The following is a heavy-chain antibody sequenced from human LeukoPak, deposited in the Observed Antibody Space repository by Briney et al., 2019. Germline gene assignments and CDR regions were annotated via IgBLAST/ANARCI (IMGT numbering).Heavy chain of an antibody. Sequence: PSETLSLTCTVSGGSISSYYWSWIRQPPGKGLEWIGYIYYSGSTNYNPSLKSRVTISVDTFKNQFSLKLSSVTAADTAVYYCAREYGDSRGDYYYGMDVWGQGTTVTVSS. V-gene: IGHV4-59*01. CDR1: GGSISSYY. CDR2: IYYSGST. J-gene: IGHJ6*02. CDR3: AREYGDSRGDYYYGMDV. D-gene: IGHD4-17*01.